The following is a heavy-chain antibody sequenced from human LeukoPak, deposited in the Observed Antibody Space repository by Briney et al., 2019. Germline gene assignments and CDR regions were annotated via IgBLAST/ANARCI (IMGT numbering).Heavy chain of an antibody. CDR3: AKDRYGANPEVDAFDF. V-gene: IGHV3-30*02. D-gene: IGHD1-26*01. Sequence: GGSLRLSCAASGFTFSSYGMHWVRQAPGKGLEWVAFIRYDGSNKYYADSVKGRFTISRDNSKNTLYLQMNSLRAEDTAVYYCAKDRYGANPEVDAFDFWGQGTLVTVSS. CDR1: GFTFSSYG. CDR2: IRYDGSNK. J-gene: IGHJ3*01.